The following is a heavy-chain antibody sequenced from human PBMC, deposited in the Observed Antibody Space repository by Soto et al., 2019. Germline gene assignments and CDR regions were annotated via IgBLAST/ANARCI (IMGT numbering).Heavy chain of an antibody. CDR2: IKGDEGRK. V-gene: IGHV3-7*01. D-gene: IGHD2-21*02. J-gene: IGHJ3*01. CDR1: GFTFSNNW. Sequence: EVQVVESGGGRVQPGGSLRLSCAASGFTFSNNWMSWVRQAPGKGLEWVANIKGDEGRKNYVDSVKGRFTFPRDNAKNSLYLQMNSLRVEDTAIYYCTRDLSPWSGGDWHDAFDVWGQGTMVTVSS. CDR3: TRDLSPWSGGDWHDAFDV.